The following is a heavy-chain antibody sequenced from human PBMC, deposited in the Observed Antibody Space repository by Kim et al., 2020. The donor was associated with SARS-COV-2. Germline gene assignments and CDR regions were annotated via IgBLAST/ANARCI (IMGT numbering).Heavy chain of an antibody. CDR1: GNAW. V-gene: IGHV3-15*01. CDR2: IRSKTDGGET. D-gene: IGHD5-12*01. J-gene: IGHJ4*02. CDR3: ADIVAPIGDG. Sequence: GGSLRLSCGGFGNAWMSWVRQAPGKGLEWVGRIRSKTDGGETEYAAPVQGRFTISREDSTNTVFLQMNSLKIEDTAVYYCADIVAPIGDGWGQGILVTVS.